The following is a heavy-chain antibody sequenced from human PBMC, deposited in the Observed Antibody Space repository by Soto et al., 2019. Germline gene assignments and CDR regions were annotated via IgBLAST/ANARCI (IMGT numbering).Heavy chain of an antibody. CDR3: GLEPTGTGGFDY. V-gene: IGHV1-2*02. CDR1: GHTFTGHH. D-gene: IGHD7-27*01. CDR2: IDLDIGDT. Sequence: AASVKVSCKASGHTFTGHHMHWVRQAPGQGLEWMGLIDLDIGDTKYAQKFQGRITSTSDTSITTAYMELRGLRSDDTAVYYCGLEPTGTGGFDYWGQGTLVTVSS. J-gene: IGHJ4*02.